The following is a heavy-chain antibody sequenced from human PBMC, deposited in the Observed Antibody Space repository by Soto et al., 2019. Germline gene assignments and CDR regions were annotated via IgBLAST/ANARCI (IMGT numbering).Heavy chain of an antibody. J-gene: IGHJ4*02. D-gene: IGHD6-6*01. Sequence: GGFLRLSCAASGFTFGSYAMSCVRQAPGKGLEWVSAISGSGGSTYYADSVKGRFTISRDNSKNTLYLQMNSLRAEDTAVYYCAKDQGIAARPHWVFAYWGQGTLVPVSP. CDR3: AKDQGIAARPHWVFAY. CDR1: GFTFGSYA. CDR2: ISGSGGST. V-gene: IGHV3-23*01.